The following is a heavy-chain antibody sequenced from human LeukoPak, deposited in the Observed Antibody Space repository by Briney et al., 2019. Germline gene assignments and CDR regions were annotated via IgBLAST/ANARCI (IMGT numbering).Heavy chain of an antibody. CDR3: ARRTPGYYFDY. D-gene: IGHD2-15*01. J-gene: IGHJ4*02. CDR2: ISAGGGST. V-gene: IGHV3-23*01. Sequence: PGGSLRLSCAASGFTFSSYAMSWVRQAPGKGREWVSAISAGGGSTYYADSVKGRFTISRDNSKNTLYLQMNSLRAEDTAVYYCARRTPGYYFDYWGQGTLVTVSS. CDR1: GFTFSSYA.